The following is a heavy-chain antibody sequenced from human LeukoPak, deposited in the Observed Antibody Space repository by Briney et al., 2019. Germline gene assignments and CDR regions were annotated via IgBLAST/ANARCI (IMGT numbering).Heavy chain of an antibody. CDR3: AKDGGSGTYFNYYMDV. CDR2: ISRNSGSI. Sequence: GRSLRLSCAASGFTFDDYAMHWVRQAPGKGLEWVAGISRNSGSICYADSVKGRFTISRAKANNTHALQMNILRADDQDLYYCAKDGGSGTYFNYYMDVWGKGTTVTVSS. CDR1: GFTFDDYA. D-gene: IGHD1-1*01. V-gene: IGHV3-9*01. J-gene: IGHJ6*03.